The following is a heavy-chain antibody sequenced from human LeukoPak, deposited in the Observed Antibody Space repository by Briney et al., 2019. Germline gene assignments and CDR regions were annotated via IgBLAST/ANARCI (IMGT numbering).Heavy chain of an antibody. D-gene: IGHD6-19*01. Sequence: SETLSLTCTVSGGSISSYYWSWIRQPPGKGLEWIGYIYYSGSTNYNPSLKSRVTISVDTSKNQFSLKLSSVTAADTAVYYCARVRSGWQREGIFDYWGQGTLVTVSS. CDR1: GGSISSYY. J-gene: IGHJ4*02. V-gene: IGHV4-59*01. CDR3: ARVRSGWQREGIFDY. CDR2: IYYSGST.